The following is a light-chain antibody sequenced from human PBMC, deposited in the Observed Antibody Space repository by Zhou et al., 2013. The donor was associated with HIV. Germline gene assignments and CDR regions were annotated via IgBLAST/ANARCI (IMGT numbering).Light chain of an antibody. CDR2: AAS. V-gene: IGKV1-12*02. J-gene: IGKJ4*01. CDR3: QQANSFS. CDR1: QDIINH. Sequence: DIQMTQSPSSLSASVGDRVTITCRASQDIINHLAWYQQKPGKAPKLLIYAASRLQSGVPSRFSGSGSGTDFTLTIVSLQPEDFATYYCQQANSFSFGGGTKVEI.